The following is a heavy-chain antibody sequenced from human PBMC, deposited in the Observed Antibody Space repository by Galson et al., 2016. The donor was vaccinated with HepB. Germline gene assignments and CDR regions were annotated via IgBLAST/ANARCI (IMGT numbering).Heavy chain of an antibody. CDR2: MNPTSGRT. D-gene: IGHD6-19*01. V-gene: IGHV1-46*01. J-gene: IGHJ6*02. CDR1: GYSFTSYG. Sequence: SVKVSCKASGYSFTSYGITWVRQAPGQGLEWMGAMNPTSGRTNYAQKFQGRVAMTRDTSTSTVYMELSSLTSDDTAIYYCARDSSDWSLPSGLYGMDVWGRGTTVTVSS. CDR3: ARDSSDWSLPSGLYGMDV.